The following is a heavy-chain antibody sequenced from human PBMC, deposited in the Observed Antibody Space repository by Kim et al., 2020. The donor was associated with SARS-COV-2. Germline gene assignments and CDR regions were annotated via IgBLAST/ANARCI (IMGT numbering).Heavy chain of an antibody. V-gene: IGHV3-23*01. CDR2: ISGSGGST. Sequence: GGSLRLSCAASGFTFSSYAMSWFRQAPWKGLEWVSAISGSGGSTYYADAVKGRFTISRANSKNTLYLQINSLRAEDTAVYYCAKDAPGEELLFATDYFDYWGQGTLVNVSS. CDR3: AKDAPGEELLFATDYFDY. CDR1: GFTFSSYA. D-gene: IGHD1-26*01. J-gene: IGHJ4*02.